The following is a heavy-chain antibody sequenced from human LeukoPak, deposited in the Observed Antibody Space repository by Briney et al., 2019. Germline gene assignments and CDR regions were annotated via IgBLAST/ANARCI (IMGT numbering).Heavy chain of an antibody. Sequence: GASVKVSCKASGYIFTGYHMSWVRQAPGQGLEWMGWVNPHSGDTNYVQKFQGRVTMTRDTSISTAYMELTGLTSDDTAVYYCASQGAYYDGSYGDYWGQGTLVTVSS. D-gene: IGHD3-16*01. CDR1: GYIFTGYH. V-gene: IGHV1-2*02. J-gene: IGHJ4*02. CDR3: ASQGAYYDGSYGDY. CDR2: VNPHSGDT.